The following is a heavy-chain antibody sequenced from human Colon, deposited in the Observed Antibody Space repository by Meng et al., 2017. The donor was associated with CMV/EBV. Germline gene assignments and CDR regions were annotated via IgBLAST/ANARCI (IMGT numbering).Heavy chain of an antibody. J-gene: IGHJ5*02. Sequence: SETLSLTCAVYGGSFSGYYWSWIRQPPGKGLEWIGEINHSGSTNYNPSLKSRVTISVDKAKNQLSLKLSSVTAADTAVYYCARGGSDWDDNWFDPWGPGTLVTVSS. CDR2: INHSGST. CDR1: GGSFSGYY. V-gene: IGHV4-34*01. CDR3: ARGGSDWDDNWFDP. D-gene: IGHD6-19*01.